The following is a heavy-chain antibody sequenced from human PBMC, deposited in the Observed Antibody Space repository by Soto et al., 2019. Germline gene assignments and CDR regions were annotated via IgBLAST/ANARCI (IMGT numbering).Heavy chain of an antibody. J-gene: IGHJ6*03. CDR3: ARESGGATATLDYYYFYMDV. Sequence: QVQLVQSGAEVKKPGASVTVSCKAAGYTFSDYYLHWVRQAPGQGPEWMGWMNPNSGDTKYAQKFQGRVTMTRDTSVRTAFMELNWLKSDDTAVYYCARESGGATATLDYYYFYMDVWGKGTTVNVSS. CDR1: GYTFSDYY. D-gene: IGHD1-26*01. V-gene: IGHV1-2*02. CDR2: MNPNSGDT.